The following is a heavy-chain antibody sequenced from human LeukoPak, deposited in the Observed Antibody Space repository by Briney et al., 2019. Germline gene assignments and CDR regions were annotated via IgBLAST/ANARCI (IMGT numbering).Heavy chain of an antibody. J-gene: IGHJ4*02. Sequence: SGTLSLTRAVSGGSISSRNWWTWVRQPPGKGLEWIGEISHSGSTNYNPSLESRVTVSVDNSKNQFSLKLSSVTAADTAVYYCAKMTPVTSFQLLVLDSWGPGTLVTISS. CDR3: AKMTPVTSFQLLVLDS. CDR2: ISHSGST. CDR1: GGSISSRNW. D-gene: IGHD4-11*01. V-gene: IGHV4-4*02.